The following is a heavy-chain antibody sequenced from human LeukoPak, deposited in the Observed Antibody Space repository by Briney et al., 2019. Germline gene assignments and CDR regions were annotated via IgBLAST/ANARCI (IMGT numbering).Heavy chain of an antibody. V-gene: IGHV1-69*05. Sequence: SVKVSCKASGGTFSSYAISWVRQAPGQGLEWMGRIIPIFGTANYAQKFQGRVTITTDESTSTAYMELSSLRSEDTAVYYCASLMMVLERAKAMEAFDIWAQGTMVTVSS. CDR1: GGTFSSYA. CDR2: IIPIFGTA. D-gene: IGHD4/OR15-4a*01. J-gene: IGHJ3*02. CDR3: ASLMMVLERAKAMEAFDI.